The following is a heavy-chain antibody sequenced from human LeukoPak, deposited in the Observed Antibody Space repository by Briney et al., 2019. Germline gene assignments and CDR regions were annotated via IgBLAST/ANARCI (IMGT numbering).Heavy chain of an antibody. CDR1: GYSFTSYW. CDR3: ARLGLNRGYGQKNPWDWLDP. J-gene: IGHJ5*02. V-gene: IGHV5-51*01. Sequence: GESLKISCKGSGYSFTSYWIGWVRQMPGKGLEWMGIIYPGDSDTRYSPSFQGQVTISADKSISTAYLQWSSLKASDTAMYYCARLGLNRGYGQKNPWDWLDPWGQGTLVTVSS. D-gene: IGHD5-12*01. CDR2: IYPGDSDT.